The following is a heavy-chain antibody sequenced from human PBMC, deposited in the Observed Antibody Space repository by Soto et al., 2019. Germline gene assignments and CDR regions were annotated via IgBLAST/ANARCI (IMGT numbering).Heavy chain of an antibody. Sequence: QVQLVQSGAEVKKPGASVKVSCKASGYTFTSYDINWVRQATGQGLEWMGRMNPNSGNTGYALKFQGRVTMTRNNSISTAYMELSSLRSEDTAVYYCARGLGSSWTYYYYGMDVWGQGTTVTVSS. CDR1: GYTFTSYD. CDR3: ARGLGSSWTYYYYGMDV. CDR2: MNPNSGNT. V-gene: IGHV1-8*01. J-gene: IGHJ6*02. D-gene: IGHD6-13*01.